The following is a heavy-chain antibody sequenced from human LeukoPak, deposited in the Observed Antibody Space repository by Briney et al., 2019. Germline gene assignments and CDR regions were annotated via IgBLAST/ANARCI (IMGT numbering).Heavy chain of an antibody. CDR3: ARDRYDSSGYYSY. D-gene: IGHD3-22*01. CDR1: GFTFSDYY. V-gene: IGHV3-11*05. Sequence: GRSLRLSCAASGFTFSDYYMNWIRQAPGKGLEWVSYISGSGAYTNYADSVKGRFTISRDNAENSLFLQMNSLRAEDTAVYYCARDRYDSSGYYSYWGQGTLVTVSS. CDR2: ISGSGAYT. J-gene: IGHJ4*02.